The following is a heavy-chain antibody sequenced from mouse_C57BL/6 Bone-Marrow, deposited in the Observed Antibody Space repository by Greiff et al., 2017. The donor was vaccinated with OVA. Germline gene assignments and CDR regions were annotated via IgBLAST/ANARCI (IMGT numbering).Heavy chain of an antibody. CDR2: IWSGGST. J-gene: IGHJ1*03. CDR3: ARKTLYYYGSSYWYFDV. V-gene: IGHV2-2*01. Sequence: QVQLQQSGPGLVQPSQSLSITCTVSGFSLTSYGVHWVRQSPGKGLEWLGVIWSGGSTDYNAAFISRLSISKDHSKSQVFFKMNSLQADDTAIYYCARKTLYYYGSSYWYFDVWGTGTTVTVSS. D-gene: IGHD1-1*01. CDR1: GFSLTSYG.